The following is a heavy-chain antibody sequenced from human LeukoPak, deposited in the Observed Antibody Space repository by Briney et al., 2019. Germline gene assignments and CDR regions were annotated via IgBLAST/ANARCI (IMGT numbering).Heavy chain of an antibody. CDR3: ARVPGYSSGWYGPDFDY. Sequence: ASVTVSCKASGYTFTSYGISWVRQAPGQGLEWMGWISAYNGNKNYAQKLQGRVTMTPDTSTSTAYVELRSLRSDYTAVYYCARVPGYSSGWYGPDFDYWGQGTLVSVSS. CDR1: GYTFTSYG. D-gene: IGHD6-19*01. J-gene: IGHJ4*02. CDR2: ISAYNGNK. V-gene: IGHV1-18*01.